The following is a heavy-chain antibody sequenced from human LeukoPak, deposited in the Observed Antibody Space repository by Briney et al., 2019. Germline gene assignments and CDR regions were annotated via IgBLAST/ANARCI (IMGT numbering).Heavy chain of an antibody. CDR3: ARHVTISGPYDASDI. CDR1: GDSISSYY. Sequence: PSETLSLTCTVSGDSISSYYWSWIRQPPGKGLEWIGYIYYSGGTDYKPSLKSRVTISVDTSKNQFSLKLRSVTAADTAVYYCARHVTISGPYDASDIWGQGTMVTVSP. CDR2: IYYSGGT. V-gene: IGHV4-59*08. D-gene: IGHD5-24*01. J-gene: IGHJ3*02.